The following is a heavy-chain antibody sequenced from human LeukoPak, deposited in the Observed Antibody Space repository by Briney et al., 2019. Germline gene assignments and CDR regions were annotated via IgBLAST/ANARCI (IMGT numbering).Heavy chain of an antibody. CDR3: ARASWVSSTDAVR. J-gene: IGHJ4*02. CDR2: IRGNSDT. CDR1: GLSFSSFA. Sequence: PGGSLRLSCAASGLSFSSFAMSWVRQGPARGLEWVSSIRGNSDTFYADSVKGRFTLSSDSSTNTVYFQLNNLRVEDTAIYYCARASWVSSTDAVRWGQGTLVTVSS. V-gene: IGHV3-23*01. D-gene: IGHD3-16*01.